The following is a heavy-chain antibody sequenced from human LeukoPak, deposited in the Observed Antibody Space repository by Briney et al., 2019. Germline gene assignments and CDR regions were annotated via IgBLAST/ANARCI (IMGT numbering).Heavy chain of an antibody. CDR2: IYSGGST. CDR3: ARVRYSGYDLGRWFDP. CDR1: GFTVSSNY. D-gene: IGHD5-12*01. V-gene: IGHV3-66*01. J-gene: IGHJ5*02. Sequence: GGSLRLSCAASGFTVSSNYMSWVRQAPGKGLEWVSVIYSGGSTYYADSVKGRFTISRDNSKNTLYLQMNSLRAEDTAVYYCARVRYSGYDLGRWFDPWGQGTLVTVSS.